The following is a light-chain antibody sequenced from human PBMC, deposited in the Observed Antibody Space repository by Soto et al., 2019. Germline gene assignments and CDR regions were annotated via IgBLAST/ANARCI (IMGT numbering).Light chain of an antibody. CDR2: GNS. CDR3: QSYDSSLSGFYV. J-gene: IGLJ1*01. Sequence: QSVLTQPPSVSGAPGQRVTISCTGSSSNIGAGYDVHWYQQLPGTAPKLLIYGNSNRPSGVPDRFSGSKSGTSASLAITGLQAEDEAEYYCQSYDSSLSGFYVFATGTKVTVL. V-gene: IGLV1-40*01. CDR1: SSNIGAGYD.